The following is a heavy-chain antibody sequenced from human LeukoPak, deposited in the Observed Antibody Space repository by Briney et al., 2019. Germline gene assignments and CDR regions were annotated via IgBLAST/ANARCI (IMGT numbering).Heavy chain of an antibody. Sequence: GGSLRLSCSASGFTFSSYAMHWVRQAAGKGLEYVSAISSNGGSTYYADSVKGRFTISRDNSKNTLYLQMSSLRAADTAVYFCVKALASSTWTPFDYWGQGTLVTVSS. V-gene: IGHV3-64D*06. CDR2: ISSNGGST. CDR1: GFTFSSYA. CDR3: VKALASSTWTPFDY. D-gene: IGHD5/OR15-5a*01. J-gene: IGHJ4*02.